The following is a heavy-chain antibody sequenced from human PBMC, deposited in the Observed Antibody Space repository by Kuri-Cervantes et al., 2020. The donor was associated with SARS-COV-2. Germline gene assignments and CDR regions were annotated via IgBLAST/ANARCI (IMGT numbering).Heavy chain of an antibody. J-gene: IGHJ4*02. Sequence: GESLKISCVASGFNFSSYEMNWVRQAPGRGLEWVSYISSSGSTIYYADSVKGRFTISRDNAKNSLYLQMSSLRVEDTAVYYCTRMSSGGSPDYWGQGTLVTVFS. D-gene: IGHD2-15*01. V-gene: IGHV3-48*03. CDR3: TRMSSGGSPDY. CDR2: ISSSGSTI. CDR1: GFNFSSYE.